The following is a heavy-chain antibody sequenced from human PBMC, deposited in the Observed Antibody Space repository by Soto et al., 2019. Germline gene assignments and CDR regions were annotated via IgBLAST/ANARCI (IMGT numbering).Heavy chain of an antibody. D-gene: IGHD3-10*02. J-gene: IGHJ6*02. CDR1: GFTFTSST. CDR2: IVVGSGNT. CDR3: AVTECSGSYLANYGMDG. V-gene: IGHV1-58*02. Sequence: SVKVSCKASGFTFTSSTMQWVRQARGQRLEWIGWIVVGSGNTNYAQKFQERVTITRDMSTSTAYMELSSLRSEDTAVYYCAVTECSGSYLANYGMDGWGQGTKVTV.